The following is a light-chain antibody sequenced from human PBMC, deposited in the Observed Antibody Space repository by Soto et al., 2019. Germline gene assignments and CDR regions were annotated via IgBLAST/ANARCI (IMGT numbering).Light chain of an antibody. CDR1: QSVSNTF. CDR2: GAS. CDR3: QYLRT. Sequence: EIVLTQSPGTLSLFPGERATLFCRASQSVSNTFLAWYQQKPGQAPRLLIYGASSRATGIPDRFSGSGSGTDFTLTISRLEPEDFAVYYCQYLRTLGQGAKVEIK. V-gene: IGKV3-20*01. J-gene: IGKJ1*01.